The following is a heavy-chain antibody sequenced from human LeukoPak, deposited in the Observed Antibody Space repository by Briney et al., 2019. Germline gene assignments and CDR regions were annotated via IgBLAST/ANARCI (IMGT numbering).Heavy chain of an antibody. CDR3: AGSYRGYDILTGYSNWFDP. J-gene: IGHJ5*02. V-gene: IGHV4-59*01. Sequence: SETLSLTCAVSGGSISSYYWSWIRQPPGKGLEWIGYIYYSGSTNYNPSLKSRVTISVDTSKNQFSLKLSSVTAADTAVYYCAGSYRGYDILTGYSNWFDPWGQGTLVTVSS. CDR1: GGSISSYY. CDR2: IYYSGST. D-gene: IGHD3-9*01.